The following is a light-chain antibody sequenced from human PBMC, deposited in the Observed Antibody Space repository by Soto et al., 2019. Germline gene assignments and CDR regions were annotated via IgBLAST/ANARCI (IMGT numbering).Light chain of an antibody. CDR1: QSISSY. J-gene: IGKJ5*01. CDR2: AAS. Sequence: DIQMTPPPSSLSASVGARVTITCRASQSISSYLNWYQQKPGKAPKLLIYAASSLQSGVPSRFSGSGSGTDFTLTISSLQPEDFATYYCQQSYSTLITFGQGTRLEI. CDR3: QQSYSTLIT. V-gene: IGKV1-39*01.